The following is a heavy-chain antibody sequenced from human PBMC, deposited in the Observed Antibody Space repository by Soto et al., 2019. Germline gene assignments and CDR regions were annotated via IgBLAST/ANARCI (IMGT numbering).Heavy chain of an antibody. CDR3: ARVLAARASRDFDY. CDR1: GVSFSTDY. CDR2: INPSGGT. J-gene: IGHJ4*02. Sequence: QVQLQQWGAGLLKPSETLSLTCAVYGVSFSTDYWSWIRQPPGKGLEWIGEINPSGGTNYNPSLKSRVTISVATSKNQFSLKLSSVTAADTAVYYCARVLAARASRDFDYWGQGTLVTVSS. V-gene: IGHV4-34*01. D-gene: IGHD6-6*01.